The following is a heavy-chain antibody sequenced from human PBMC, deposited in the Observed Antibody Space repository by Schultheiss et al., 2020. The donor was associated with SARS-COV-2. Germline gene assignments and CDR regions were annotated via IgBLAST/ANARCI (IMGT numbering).Heavy chain of an antibody. CDR2: IWYDGSNK. CDR1: GFTFSSYG. CDR3: TRGPIQLNWYFDL. Sequence: GGSLRLSCAASGFTFSSYGMHWVRQAPGKGLEWVAVIWYDGSNKYYADSVKGRFTISRDNSKNTLYLHMNSLRGEDTAIYYCTRGPIQLNWYFDLWGRGTLVTVSS. V-gene: IGHV3-33*01. J-gene: IGHJ2*01. D-gene: IGHD5-18*01.